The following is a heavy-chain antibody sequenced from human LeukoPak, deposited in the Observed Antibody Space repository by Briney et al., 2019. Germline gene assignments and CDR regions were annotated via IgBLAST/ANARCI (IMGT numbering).Heavy chain of an antibody. CDR1: GGSISSYY. Sequence: PSETLSLTCTVSGGSISSYYWSWIRQPPGKGLEWIGYIYYSGSTNYNPSLKSRVTISVDTSKNQFSLKLSSVTAADTAVYYCARTVSDTWFDPWGQGTLVTVSS. V-gene: IGHV4-59*01. D-gene: IGHD3-9*01. CDR2: IYYSGST. CDR3: ARTVSDTWFDP. J-gene: IGHJ5*02.